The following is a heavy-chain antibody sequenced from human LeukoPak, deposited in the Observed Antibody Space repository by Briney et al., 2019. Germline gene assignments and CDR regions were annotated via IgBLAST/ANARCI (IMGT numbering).Heavy chain of an antibody. Sequence: SETLSLTCTVSGGSISSYYWSWIRQPAGKGLEWIGRIYTSGSTNYNPSLKSRVTMSVDTSKNQFSLKLSSVTAADTAVYYCARERRVAGTKGYFDYWGQGTLVTVSS. CDR1: GGSISSYY. CDR3: ARERRVAGTKGYFDY. J-gene: IGHJ4*02. V-gene: IGHV4-4*07. D-gene: IGHD6-19*01. CDR2: IYTSGST.